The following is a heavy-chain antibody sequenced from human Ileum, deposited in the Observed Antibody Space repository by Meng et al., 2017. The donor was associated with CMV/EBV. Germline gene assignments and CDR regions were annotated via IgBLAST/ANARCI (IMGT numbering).Heavy chain of an antibody. Sequence: LSCLASGFPRSDYYFSWLRQAPGMALELLSYITQSGNTIYYPESVKGRFIISRANVKISLYLQMNSLSVGGTAIYYCAGRNRYNPLAYWGQGTLVTVSS. CDR3: AGRNRYNPLAY. D-gene: IGHD5-24*01. CDR1: GFPRSDYY. CDR2: ITQSGNTI. J-gene: IGHJ4*02. V-gene: IGHV3-11*01.